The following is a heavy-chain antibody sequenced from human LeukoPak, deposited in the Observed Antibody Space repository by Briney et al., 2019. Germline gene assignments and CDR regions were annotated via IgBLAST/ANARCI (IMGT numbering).Heavy chain of an antibody. CDR2: ISSSSSYI. V-gene: IGHV3-21*01. CDR1: GFTFSSYS. J-gene: IGHJ6*03. D-gene: IGHD4-17*01. CDR3: ARDPYGDYVGCYYYYMDV. Sequence: PGGSLRLSCAASGFTFSSYSMNWVRQAPGKGLEWVSSISSSSSYIYYADSVKGRFTISRDNAKNSLYLQMNSLRAEDTAVYYCARDPYGDYVGCYYYYMDVWGKGTTVTVSS.